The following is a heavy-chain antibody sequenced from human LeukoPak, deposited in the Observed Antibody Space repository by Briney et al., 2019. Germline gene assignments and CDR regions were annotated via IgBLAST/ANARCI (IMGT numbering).Heavy chain of an antibody. Sequence: PWETLSLTCTVSGGSISSYYWSWIRQPPGKGLEWIGYIYYTGNTNYNPSLKSRVTISVDTSKNQFSLKLSSVTAADTAVYYCASGWRNDAKRHFDYWGQGALVAVSS. CDR1: GGSISSYY. V-gene: IGHV4-59*01. D-gene: IGHD4/OR15-4a*01. J-gene: IGHJ4*02. CDR2: IYYTGNT. CDR3: ASGWRNDAKRHFDY.